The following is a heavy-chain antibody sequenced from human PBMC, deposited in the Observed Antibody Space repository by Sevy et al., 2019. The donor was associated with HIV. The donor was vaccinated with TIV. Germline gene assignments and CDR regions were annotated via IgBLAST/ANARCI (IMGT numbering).Heavy chain of an antibody. V-gene: IGHV4-61*02. CDR3: ARSMVRGNTPHLDTFHY. J-gene: IGHJ4*02. CDR1: GGSIRSGTYY. D-gene: IGHD3-10*01. Sequence: SETLSLTCTVSGGSIRSGTYYWNWIRQPAGKRLEWIGRIYTTGSTDYNPSLKSRVTISVDTSKNQFSLTRGSVTAADTAVYYCARSMVRGNTPHLDTFHYWGQGTLVTVSS. CDR2: IYTTGST.